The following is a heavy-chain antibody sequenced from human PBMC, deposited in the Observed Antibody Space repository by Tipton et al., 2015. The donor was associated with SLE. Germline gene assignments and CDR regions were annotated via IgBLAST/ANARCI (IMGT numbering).Heavy chain of an antibody. J-gene: IGHJ4*02. CDR1: GGSISSYY. Sequence: TLSLTCTVSGGSISSYYWSWIRQPPGKGLEWIGYIYYSGSTNYSPSLKSRVTISVDTSKNQFSLKLSSVTAADTAVYYCARAPGVWGQGTLVTVSS. CDR3: ARAPGV. CDR2: IYYSGST. V-gene: IGHV4-59*01. D-gene: IGHD3-10*01.